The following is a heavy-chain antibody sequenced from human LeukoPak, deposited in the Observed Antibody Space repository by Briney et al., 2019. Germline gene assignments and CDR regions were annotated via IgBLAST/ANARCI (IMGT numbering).Heavy chain of an antibody. D-gene: IGHD1-26*01. CDR1: GFTFSSYS. Sequence: GGSLRLSCAASGFTFSSYSMNWVRQAPGKGLEWVSSISSSSSYIYYADSVKGRLTISRDNAKNSLYLQMNSLRAEDTAVYYCARSIVGATINYWGQGTLVTVSS. CDR3: ARSIVGATINY. V-gene: IGHV3-21*01. CDR2: ISSSSSYI. J-gene: IGHJ4*02.